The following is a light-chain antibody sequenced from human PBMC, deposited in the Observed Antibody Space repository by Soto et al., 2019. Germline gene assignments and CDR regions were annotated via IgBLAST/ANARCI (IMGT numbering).Light chain of an antibody. CDR1: QGISSY. Sequence: AIRMTQSPSSFSASTGDRVTITCRASQGISSYLGRYQQKPGKAPKLLIYAASTLQSGVPSRFSGSGSGTEFTLTISSLQPDDFATYYCQQYNSYSFGQGTMVDVK. CDR3: QQYNSYS. V-gene: IGKV1-8*01. J-gene: IGKJ1*01. CDR2: AAS.